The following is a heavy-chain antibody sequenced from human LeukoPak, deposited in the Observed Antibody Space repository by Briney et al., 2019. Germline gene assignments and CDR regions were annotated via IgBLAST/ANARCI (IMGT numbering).Heavy chain of an antibody. Sequence: ASVKVSCKASGYTFTGYYMHWVRQAPGQGLEWMGWINPNSGGTNYAQKFQGRVTMTRETSISTAYIELSRLRFDDTAVYYCARGPPEYCSGGTCYSGRNWFDPWGQGTLVTVSS. V-gene: IGHV1-2*02. J-gene: IGHJ5*02. CDR3: ARGPPEYCSGGTCYSGRNWFDP. D-gene: IGHD2-15*01. CDR2: INPNSGGT. CDR1: GYTFTGYY.